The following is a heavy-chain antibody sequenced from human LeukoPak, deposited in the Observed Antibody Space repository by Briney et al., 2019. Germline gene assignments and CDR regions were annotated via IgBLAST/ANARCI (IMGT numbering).Heavy chain of an antibody. CDR1: GFSLSTSGVG. D-gene: IGHD3-3*01. CDR2: IYWNDDK. CDR3: AHLYYDFWSGYYGLDY. Sequence: SGPTLVKPTQTLTLTCTFSGFSLSTSGVGVGWIRQPPGKALEWLALIYWNDDKRYSPSLKSRLTITKDTSKNQVVLTMTNMDPVDTATYCCAHLYYDFWSGYYGLDYWGQGTLVTVSS. V-gene: IGHV2-5*01. J-gene: IGHJ4*02.